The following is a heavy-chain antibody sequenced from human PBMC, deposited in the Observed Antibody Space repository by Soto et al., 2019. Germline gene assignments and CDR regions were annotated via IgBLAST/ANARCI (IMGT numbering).Heavy chain of an antibody. V-gene: IGHV1-8*02. CDR1: GYTFTSYD. CDR3: ARGYYYYGMDV. Sequence: GASVKVSCKASGYTFTSYDINWVRQAPGQGLEWMGWMNPNSGNTDYAQKFQGRVTMTRNTSISTAYMELSSLRSEDTAVYYCARGYYYYGMDVWGQGTTVTVSS. J-gene: IGHJ6*02. CDR2: MNPNSGNT.